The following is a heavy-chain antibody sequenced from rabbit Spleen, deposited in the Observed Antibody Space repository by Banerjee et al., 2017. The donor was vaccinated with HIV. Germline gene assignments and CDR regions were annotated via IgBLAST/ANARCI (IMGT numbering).Heavy chain of an antibody. D-gene: IGHD8-1*01. J-gene: IGHJ3*01. CDR2: IYTGSSGST. CDR3: ARGYAGSGYYAMTRLDL. Sequence: QSLEESGGDLVKPGASLTLTCKASGFSFSSSYYMCWVRQAPGKGLEWIACIYTGSSGSTYYASWAKGRFTISKSSSTTVTLQMTSLTDADTATYFCARGYAGSGYYAMTRLDLWGQGTLVTVS. V-gene: IGHV1S40*01. CDR1: GFSFSSSYY.